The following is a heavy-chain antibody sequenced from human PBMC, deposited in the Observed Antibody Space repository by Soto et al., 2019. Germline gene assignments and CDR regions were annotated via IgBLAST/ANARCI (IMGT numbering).Heavy chain of an antibody. J-gene: IGHJ6*01. CDR1: GFTLNDYV. D-gene: IGHD6-13*01. V-gene: IGHV3-23*01. CDR2: LSSGCAST. CDR3: AKSKIEYISTWPWDSYHCYYGMDV. Sequence: GGTLRLSCTGSGFTLNDYVKTWVRQGQGTGLEWVSALSSGCASTYYADSVMSRLTISTVTSKNTLYLQMNSLESWDTAIYFCAKSKIEYISTWPWDSYHCYYGMDVWGHGTTVTVSS.